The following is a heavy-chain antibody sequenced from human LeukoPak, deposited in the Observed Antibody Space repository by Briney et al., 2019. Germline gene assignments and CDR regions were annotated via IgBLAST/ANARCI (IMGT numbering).Heavy chain of an antibody. J-gene: IGHJ2*01. V-gene: IGHV1-18*01. Sequence: ASVKVSCKASGYTFTSYGISWVRQAPGQGLEWMGWISAYNGNTNYAQKLQGRVTMTTDTSTSTAYMELRSLRSDDTAVYYCARDFGSGYYYAYWYFDLWGRGTLVTVSS. CDR2: ISAYNGNT. CDR3: ARDFGSGYYYAYWYFDL. D-gene: IGHD3-22*01. CDR1: GYTFTSYG.